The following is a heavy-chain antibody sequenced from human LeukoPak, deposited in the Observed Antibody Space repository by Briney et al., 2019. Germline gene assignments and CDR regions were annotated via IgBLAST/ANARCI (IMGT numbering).Heavy chain of an antibody. Sequence: PGGSLRLSCAASGFTFSSYAMSWVRQAPGKGLEWVANIKQDGSEKYYVDSVKGRFTISRDNAKNSLYVQMNALRAEDTAVYYCAREGSDWNYYYYMDVWGKGTTVTISS. D-gene: IGHD6-19*01. V-gene: IGHV3-7*01. CDR3: AREGSDWNYYYYMDV. J-gene: IGHJ6*03. CDR2: IKQDGSEK. CDR1: GFTFSSYA.